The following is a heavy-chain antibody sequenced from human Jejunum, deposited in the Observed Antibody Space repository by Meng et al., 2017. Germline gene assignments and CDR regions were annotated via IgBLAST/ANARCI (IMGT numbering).Heavy chain of an antibody. Sequence: GESLKISCAASGFIFRNFWMHWVRQVPGKGPVWVSRINSDETSTNYADSVRGRFTNSRDNAKNTLYLQMAILRADDSAIYYCARRAESGGYFDSWGQGTQVTGYS. CDR1: GFIFRNFW. D-gene: IGHD2-8*02. J-gene: IGHJ4*02. CDR2: INSDETST. V-gene: IGHV3-74*01. CDR3: ARRAESGGYFDS.